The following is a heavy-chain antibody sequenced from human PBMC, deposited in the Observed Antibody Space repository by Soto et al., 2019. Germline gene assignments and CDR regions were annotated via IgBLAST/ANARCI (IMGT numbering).Heavy chain of an antibody. CDR2: IFWDDDK. J-gene: IGHJ4*02. CDR3: AHFTNYYDSSGYYLYYFEY. CDR1: GFSLSTSGVG. Sequence: SGPTLVNPTQALTLTCTFSGFSLSTSGVGVGWIRQPPGKALEWLALIFWDDDKRYSPSLKSRITVTKDTSKNEVGLTMTSMDPVDTATYYCAHFTNYYDSSGYYLYYFEYWGQGTPVTVHS. D-gene: IGHD3-22*01. V-gene: IGHV2-5*02.